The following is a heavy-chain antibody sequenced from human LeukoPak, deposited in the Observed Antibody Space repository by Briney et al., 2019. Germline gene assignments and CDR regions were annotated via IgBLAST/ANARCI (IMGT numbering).Heavy chain of an antibody. D-gene: IGHD4-23*01. CDR1: GFTVSSNY. J-gene: IGHJ4*02. CDR3: ARELVTGNIFDY. V-gene: IGHV3-66*01. Sequence: GGSLRLSCAASGFTVSSNYMSWVRQAPGKGLEWVSVIYSGGSTYYADSVKGRFTISRDNSKNTLYLQMNSLRVEDTAVYYCARELVTGNIFDYWGQGTLVTVSS. CDR2: IYSGGST.